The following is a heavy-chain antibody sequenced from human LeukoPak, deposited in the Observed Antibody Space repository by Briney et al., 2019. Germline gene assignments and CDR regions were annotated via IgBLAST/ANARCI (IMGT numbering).Heavy chain of an antibody. D-gene: IGHD3-3*01. CDR1: GFNFGDYA. CDR2: IRSKAYGGTT. CDR3: TRGLIGDDFWSGYYPYYFDY. J-gene: IGHJ4*02. V-gene: IGHV3-49*05. Sequence: KPGRSLRLSCTASGFNFGDYAMSWFRQAPGKGLEWVGFIRSKAYGGTTEYAASVKGRFTISRDDSKSIAYLQMNSLKTEDTAVYYCTRGLIGDDFWSGYYPYYFDYWGQGTLVTVSS.